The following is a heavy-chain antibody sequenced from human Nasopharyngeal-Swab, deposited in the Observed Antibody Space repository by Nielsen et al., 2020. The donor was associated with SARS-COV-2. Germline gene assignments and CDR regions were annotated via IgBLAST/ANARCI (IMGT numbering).Heavy chain of an antibody. CDR1: GFTFSSST. CDR2: INSSSSSI. J-gene: IGHJ4*02. D-gene: IGHD4-23*01. Sequence: GESLKISCVASGFTFSSSTMNWVRRAPGRGLKWIAYINSSSSSIYYAESVKGRFTISRDNARNTLFLQMNSLRDEDTAVYYCARPTSVAQRAQAYWGQGTLVTVSS. V-gene: IGHV3-48*02. CDR3: ARPTSVAQRAQAY.